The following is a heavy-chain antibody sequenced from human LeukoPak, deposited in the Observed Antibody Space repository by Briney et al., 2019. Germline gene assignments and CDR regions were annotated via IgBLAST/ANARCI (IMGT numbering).Heavy chain of an antibody. CDR3: ARDSRDAEFDY. J-gene: IGHJ4*02. Sequence: SETLSLTCTVSGGSIRGYYWSWIRQHPGKGLEWIGYIYYSGSTYYNPSLKSRVTISVDTSKNQFSLKLSSVTAADTAVYYCARDSRDAEFDYWGQGTLVTVSS. CDR2: IYYSGST. D-gene: IGHD5-24*01. CDR1: GGSIRGYY. V-gene: IGHV4-31*03.